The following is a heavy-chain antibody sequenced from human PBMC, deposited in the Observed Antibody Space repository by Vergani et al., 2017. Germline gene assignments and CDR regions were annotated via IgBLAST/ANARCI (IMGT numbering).Heavy chain of an antibody. CDR1: GFTFSSYS. J-gene: IGHJ4*02. Sequence: EVQLVESGGGLVKPGGSLRLSCAASGFTFSSYSMNWVRQAPGKGLEWVSSISSRSTYTYYADSVKGRFTISRDNAKSSLYLQMNSLRADDTAVYYCARGYKYDNSGYSYYLPDYWGQGTLVTVSS. CDR2: ISSRSTYT. V-gene: IGHV3-21*01. CDR3: ARGYKYDNSGYSYYLPDY. D-gene: IGHD3-22*01.